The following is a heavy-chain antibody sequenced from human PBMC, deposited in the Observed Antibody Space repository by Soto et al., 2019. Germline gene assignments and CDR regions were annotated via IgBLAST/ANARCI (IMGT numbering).Heavy chain of an antibody. V-gene: IGHV3-64D*06. J-gene: IGHJ6*02. CDR3: AKSRDAYNFYFYYGMDV. D-gene: IGHD2-2*01. CDR1: GFTFSSYA. Sequence: GGSLRLSCSASGFTFSSYAMHWVRQAPGKGLEYVSAISSNGGSTYYADSVKGRSTISRDNSKNTLYLQVSSLRAEDTAVYYCAKSRDAYNFYFYYGMDVWGQGTTVTVSS. CDR2: ISSNGGST.